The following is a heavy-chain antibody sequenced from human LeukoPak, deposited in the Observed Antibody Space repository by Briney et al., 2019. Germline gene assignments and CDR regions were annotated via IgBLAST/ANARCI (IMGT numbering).Heavy chain of an antibody. D-gene: IGHD3-10*01. CDR2: IYYSGST. Sequence: PSETLSPTCTVSGGSISSYYWSWIRQPPGKGLEWIGYIYYSGSTNYNPSLKSRVTISVDTSKNQFSLKLSSVTAADTAVYYCARTMVRGWAYDYWGQGTLVTVFS. CDR3: ARTMVRGWAYDY. J-gene: IGHJ4*02. CDR1: GGSISSYY. V-gene: IGHV4-59*01.